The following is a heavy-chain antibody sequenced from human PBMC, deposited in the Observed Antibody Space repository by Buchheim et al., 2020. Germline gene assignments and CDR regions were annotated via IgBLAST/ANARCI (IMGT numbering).Heavy chain of an antibody. V-gene: IGHV3-7*03. CDR1: GFTFSSYW. Sequence: EVQLVESGGGLVQPGGSLRLSCAASGFTFSSYWMSWIRQAPGKGLEWVANIKQDGSEKYYVDSVKGRFTISRDNAKNSLYLQMNSLRAEDTAVYYCARSYYDFWSGYSPSDYWGQGTL. CDR3: ARSYYDFWSGYSPSDY. CDR2: IKQDGSEK. D-gene: IGHD3-3*01. J-gene: IGHJ4*02.